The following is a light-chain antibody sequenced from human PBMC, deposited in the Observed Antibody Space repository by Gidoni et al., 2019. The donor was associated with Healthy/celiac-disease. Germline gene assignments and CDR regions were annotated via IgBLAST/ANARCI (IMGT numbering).Light chain of an antibody. V-gene: IGLV1-44*01. Sequence: QSELTQSPSAYGTPWQKVTIAWSSRPSNIGKNTVNWYQPLPGAAPKLLIYNNHKRPSGVPARFSASKSGTSASLAISGLQSAYEADYYCEAWDDTLNGRVFGGGTKVTVL. CDR3: EAWDDTLNGRV. CDR2: NNH. CDR1: PSNIGKNT. J-gene: IGLJ3*02.